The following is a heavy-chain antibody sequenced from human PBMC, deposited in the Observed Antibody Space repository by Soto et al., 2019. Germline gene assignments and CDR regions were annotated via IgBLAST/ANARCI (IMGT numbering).Heavy chain of an antibody. V-gene: IGHV4-34*01. D-gene: IGHD5-12*01. CDR1: GGSFSGYY. Sequence: QVQLQLWGAGLLKPSETLSLTCAVYGGSFSGYYWSWIRQPPGKGLEWIGEINHSGSTNYNPSLMSRDTTSVDTYKKQFCLKLSAVTAADTAVYYCARAKVVVATIKAYYYGMDVWGQGTTVTVSS. J-gene: IGHJ6*02. CDR3: ARAKVVVATIKAYYYGMDV. CDR2: INHSGST.